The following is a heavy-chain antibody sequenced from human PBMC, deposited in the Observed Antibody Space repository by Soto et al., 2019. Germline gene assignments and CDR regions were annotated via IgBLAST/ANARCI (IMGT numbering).Heavy chain of an antibody. V-gene: IGHV1-18*01. J-gene: IGHJ6*02. CDR2: ISAYNGNT. CDR3: ARGGIYCTKGVCSFYGMDV. CDR1: GYTFTSYG. Sequence: QVQLVQSGAEVKKPGASVKVSCKASGYTFTSYGISWVRQAPGQGLEWRGWISAYNGNTNYAQKFQGRVTMTTDASTSTAYMELRSLRSYDAAVYYCARGGIYCTKGVCSFYGMDVWGQGTTVTVSS. D-gene: IGHD2-8*01.